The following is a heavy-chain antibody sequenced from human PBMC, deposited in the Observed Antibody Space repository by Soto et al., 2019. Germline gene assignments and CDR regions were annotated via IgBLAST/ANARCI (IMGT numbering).Heavy chain of an antibody. CDR2: IIPIFGTA. CDR3: ASHYDSSGYYYRGLDY. Sequence: QVQLVQSGAEVKKPGSSVKVSCKASGGTFSSYAISWVRQAPGQGLEWMGGIIPIFGTADYAQKFKGRVKITADESTSTGNMEQSSLRSEDTAVYYCASHYDSSGYYYRGLDYWGEGTLVTVSS. D-gene: IGHD3-22*01. J-gene: IGHJ4*02. CDR1: GGTFSSYA. V-gene: IGHV1-69*12.